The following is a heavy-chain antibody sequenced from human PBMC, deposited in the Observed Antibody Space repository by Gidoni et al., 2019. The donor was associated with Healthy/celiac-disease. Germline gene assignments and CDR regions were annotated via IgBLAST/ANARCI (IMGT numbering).Heavy chain of an antibody. CDR1: GGSISSSSYY. J-gene: IGHJ4*02. V-gene: IGHV4-39*07. CDR2: IYYSGST. D-gene: IGHD3-9*01. Sequence: QLQLQESGPGLVKPSETLSLTCTVSGGSISSSSYYWGWTRQPPGKGLAWIGSIYYSGSTYYNPSLKSRVTISVDTSKNQFSLKLSSVTAADTAVYYCARQDILTGYAIDYWGQGTLVTVSS. CDR3: ARQDILTGYAIDY.